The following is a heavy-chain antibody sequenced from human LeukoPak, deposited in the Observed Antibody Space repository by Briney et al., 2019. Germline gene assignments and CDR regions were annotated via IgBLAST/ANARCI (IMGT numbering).Heavy chain of an antibody. J-gene: IGHJ5*02. CDR1: GGTFSSYA. Sequence: SVTVSCKASGGTFSSYAISWVRQAPGQGLEWMGGIIPIFGTANYAHKFQGRVTITADESTSTAYMELSSLRSEDTAVYYCARIYCSSTSCPDEINWFDPWGQGTLVTVSS. CDR2: IIPIFGTA. D-gene: IGHD2-2*01. V-gene: IGHV1-69*13. CDR3: ARIYCSSTSCPDEINWFDP.